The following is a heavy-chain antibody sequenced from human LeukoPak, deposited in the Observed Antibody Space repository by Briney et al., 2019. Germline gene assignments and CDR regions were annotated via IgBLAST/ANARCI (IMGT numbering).Heavy chain of an antibody. Sequence: VASVKVSCKTSGYTFTGYYMHWVRQAPGQGLEWMGWINPNSGGTNYAQKFQGRVTMTRDTSISTAYMELSRLRSDDTAVYYCARAPYDYGDSYFDYWGQGTLVTVSS. V-gene: IGHV1-2*02. J-gene: IGHJ4*02. D-gene: IGHD4-17*01. CDR2: INPNSGGT. CDR1: GYTFTGYY. CDR3: ARAPYDYGDSYFDY.